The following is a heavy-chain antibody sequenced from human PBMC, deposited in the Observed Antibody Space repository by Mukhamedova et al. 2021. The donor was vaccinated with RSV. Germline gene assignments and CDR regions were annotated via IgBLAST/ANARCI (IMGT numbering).Heavy chain of an antibody. D-gene: IGHD3-3*01. CDR3: AKSGRNTLFGVVQSSYYFNY. CDR2: GGTT. Sequence: GGTTYYADSVKGRFTISRDNSRNTLYLQLNSLRPEDTAMYYCAKSGRNTLFGVVQSSYYFNYWGQGTLVTVSS. V-gene: IGHV3-23*01. J-gene: IGHJ4*02.